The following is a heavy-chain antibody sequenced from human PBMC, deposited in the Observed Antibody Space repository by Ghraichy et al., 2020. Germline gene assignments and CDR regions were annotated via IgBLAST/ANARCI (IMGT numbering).Heavy chain of an antibody. J-gene: IGHJ4*02. Sequence: GGSLRLSCAASGFTFSSYSMNWVRQAPGKGLEWVSYISSSSSTIYYADSVKGRFTISRDNAKNSLYLQMNSLRAEDTAVYYCARDSYYGVTNFDYWGQGTLVTVS. CDR3: ARDSYYGVTNFDY. CDR2: ISSSSSTI. V-gene: IGHV3-48*01. CDR1: GFTFSSYS. D-gene: IGHD3-16*01.